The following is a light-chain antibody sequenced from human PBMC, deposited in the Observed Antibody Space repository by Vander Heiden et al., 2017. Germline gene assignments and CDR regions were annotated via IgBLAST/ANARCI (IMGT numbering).Light chain of an antibody. CDR3: QQLNSSSIT. J-gene: IGKJ5*01. CDR1: QGISSY. CDR2: AAS. Sequence: IQLTQSPSSLSASVGDRVTITCRASQGISSYLAWYQQKPGKAPKLLIYAASTLQSGVPSRFSGSGSGTDFTLTISSLQPEDFATYYCQQLNSSSITFGQGTQMEIK. V-gene: IGKV1-9*01.